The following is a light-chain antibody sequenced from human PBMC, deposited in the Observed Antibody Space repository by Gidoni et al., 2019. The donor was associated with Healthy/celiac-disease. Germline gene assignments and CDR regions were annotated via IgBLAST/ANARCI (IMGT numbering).Light chain of an antibody. V-gene: IGKV2-30*01. CDR1: QSLVFSGGNSY. CDR3: MQGTHWPKT. J-gene: IGKJ2*01. CDR2: KVS. Sequence: DVVMTQSPLSLPVTLRQPASISCKSSQSLVFSGGNSYLAWFQQRPGQSPRRLIYKVSNRDSGVPDRFSGSGSGTDFTLKISRVEAEDIGVYYCMQGTHWPKTFGQGTQLEIK.